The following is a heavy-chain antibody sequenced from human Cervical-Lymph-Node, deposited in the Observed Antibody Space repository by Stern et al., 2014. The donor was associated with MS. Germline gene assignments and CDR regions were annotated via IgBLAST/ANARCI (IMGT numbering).Heavy chain of an antibody. J-gene: IGHJ4*02. CDR1: GFTFRNYV. CDR3: ASGGREPYCGGGSCYVLWK. V-gene: IGHV3-30-3*01. CDR2: ISYDGSNK. D-gene: IGHD2-15*01. Sequence: QVQLVESGGGVVQPGRSLRLSCVTSGFTFRNYVMHWVRQVPGKGLEWMAAISYDGSNKYYGDSVKGRFTISRDNSKNTLYLQMTSLRAEDTAVYYCASGGREPYCGGGSCYVLWKWGQGTLVTVSS.